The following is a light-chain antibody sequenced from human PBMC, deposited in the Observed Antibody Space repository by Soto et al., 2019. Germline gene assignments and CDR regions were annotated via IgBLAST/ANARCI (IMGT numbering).Light chain of an antibody. J-gene: IGKJ1*01. Sequence: EIVMTQSPATLSVSPGERATLSCRAGQGVTTNFAWYQQKSGQSPRLLIYDASNRATGIPARFSGSGSGTDFTLTISSLEPEDFAVYYCQQRSDWPTFGQGTKVDIK. CDR2: DAS. CDR1: QGVTTN. CDR3: QQRSDWPT. V-gene: IGKV3D-11*01.